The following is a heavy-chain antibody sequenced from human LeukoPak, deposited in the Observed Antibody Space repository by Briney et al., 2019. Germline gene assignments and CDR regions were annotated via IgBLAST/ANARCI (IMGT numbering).Heavy chain of an antibody. CDR2: ISRSSSTI. D-gene: IGHD2-21*02. Sequence: GGSLRLSCAASGFTFRQYSMNWVRQAPGKGLEWVSYISRSSSTIYYADSVKGRFSISRDNAKNSLYLQMNSLRDEDTAVYYCARGRAYCGGDCYSGWFDPWGQGTLVTVSS. J-gene: IGHJ5*02. CDR1: GFTFRQYS. CDR3: ARGRAYCGGDCYSGWFDP. V-gene: IGHV3-48*02.